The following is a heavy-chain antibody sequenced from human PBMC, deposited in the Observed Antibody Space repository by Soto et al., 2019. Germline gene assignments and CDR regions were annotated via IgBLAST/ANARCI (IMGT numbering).Heavy chain of an antibody. Sequence: EVQLVESGGGLVQPGGSLRLSCAASGFTFSSYWMSWVRQAPGKGLEWVASIKQDGSEKYYVDSVKGRFTITRDNAKNSLYLQKNSLRAEDPAVNYCARDVPHDYGERTNDFDIWGRGTIVTVPS. D-gene: IGHD4-17*01. CDR3: ARDVPHDYGERTNDFDI. CDR1: GFTFSSYW. J-gene: IGHJ3*02. V-gene: IGHV3-7*01. CDR2: IKQDGSEK.